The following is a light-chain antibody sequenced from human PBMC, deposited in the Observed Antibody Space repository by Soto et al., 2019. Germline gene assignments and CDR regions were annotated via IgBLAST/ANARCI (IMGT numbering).Light chain of an antibody. CDR1: QSISRW. Sequence: DIQMTQSPSTLSASVGDRVTITCRASQSISRWLAWYRQKPGKAPKLLIYKASSLESGVPSRFSGSGSGTEFTLTISSLQPDDSATYYCQQYNSYLTWTFGQGTKVEIK. CDR2: KAS. J-gene: IGKJ1*01. CDR3: QQYNSYLTWT. V-gene: IGKV1-5*03.